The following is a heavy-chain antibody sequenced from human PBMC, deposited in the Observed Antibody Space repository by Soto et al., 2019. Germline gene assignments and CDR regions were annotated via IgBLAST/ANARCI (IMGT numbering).Heavy chain of an antibody. Sequence: ASVKVSCKASGYTFTGYYMHWVRQAPGQGLEWMGWINPNSGGTNYAQKFQGWVTMTRDTSISTAYMELSRLRSDDTAVYYCARAFFYYYDSSGYYFDYWGQGTLVTVSS. CDR2: INPNSGGT. D-gene: IGHD3-22*01. CDR3: ARAFFYYYDSSGYYFDY. J-gene: IGHJ4*02. CDR1: GYTFTGYY. V-gene: IGHV1-2*04.